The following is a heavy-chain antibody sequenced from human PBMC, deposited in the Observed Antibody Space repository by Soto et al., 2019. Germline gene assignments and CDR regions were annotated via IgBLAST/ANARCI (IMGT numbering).Heavy chain of an antibody. V-gene: IGHV4-4*02. Sequence: QVQLQESGPGLAKPSETLSLTCDVSGVSISSSHWWCWLRQPPGKGLEWIGEAYHSGSANYNPSLKSRVSMSVDKSKNQFSLRLTSVTAADTALYYCARIAVVPSALDPWGQGTLVTVSS. CDR2: AYHSGSA. CDR1: GVSISSSHW. CDR3: ARIAVVPSALDP. J-gene: IGHJ5*02. D-gene: IGHD2-2*01.